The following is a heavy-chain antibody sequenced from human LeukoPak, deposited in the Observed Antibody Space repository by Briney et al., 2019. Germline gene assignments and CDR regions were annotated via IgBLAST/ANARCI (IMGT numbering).Heavy chain of an antibody. V-gene: IGHV4-59*08. Sequence: SETLSLTCTVSGGSISSYYWSWIRQPPGKGLEWIGYIYYSGSTNYNPSLKSRVTISVDTSKNQFSLKLSSVTAADTAVYYCATAGEQWLGRRYYFDYWGQGTLVTVSS. CDR1: GGSISSYY. J-gene: IGHJ4*02. CDR3: ATAGEQWLGRRYYFDY. CDR2: IYYSGST. D-gene: IGHD6-19*01.